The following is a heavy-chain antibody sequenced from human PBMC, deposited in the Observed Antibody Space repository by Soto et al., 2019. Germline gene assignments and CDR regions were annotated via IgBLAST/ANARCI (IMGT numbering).Heavy chain of an antibody. CDR2: IIPMFGTP. J-gene: IGHJ4*02. D-gene: IGHD3-3*01. Sequence: QVQLVQSGAEVKKPGSSVKVSCKASGDTFTSYAFSWVRQAPGQGLEWMGGIIPMFGTPNNAQKFQGRLTITADKFTSTVYMELSGLKSEDTAVYFCARNGVAGMDYWGQGTRVTVSS. CDR1: GDTFTSYA. CDR3: ARNGVAGMDY. V-gene: IGHV1-69*06.